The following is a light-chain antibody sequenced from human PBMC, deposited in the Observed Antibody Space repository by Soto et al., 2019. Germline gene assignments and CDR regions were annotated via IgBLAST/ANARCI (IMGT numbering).Light chain of an antibody. V-gene: IGKV2-30*02. J-gene: IGKJ5*01. CDR2: KVA. CDR3: MQESHWPIT. Sequence: DAVICQARLTMPGTLGQPASISGRATQILVHSDSIAYFSWYQQRPRRYPRHLISKVATRDYGGPARLSGSGSGTAFALKTSSVEPEDVGVYYCMQESHWPITFGQGTRLEIK. CDR1: QILVHSDSIAY.